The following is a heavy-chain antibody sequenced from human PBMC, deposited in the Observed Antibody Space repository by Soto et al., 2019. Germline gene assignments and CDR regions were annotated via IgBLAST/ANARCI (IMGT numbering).Heavy chain of an antibody. D-gene: IGHD1-26*01. CDR1: GYTFTSYY. CDR3: ARVVGAIGNWFDP. V-gene: IGHV1-46*01. CDR2: INPSGGST. Sequence: ASVKVSSKASGYTFTSYYMHWARQYPGQGHEWMGIINPSGGSTSYAQKFQGRVTMTRDTSTSTVYMELSSLRSEDTAVYYCARVVGAIGNWFDPWGQGTLVTVSS. J-gene: IGHJ5*02.